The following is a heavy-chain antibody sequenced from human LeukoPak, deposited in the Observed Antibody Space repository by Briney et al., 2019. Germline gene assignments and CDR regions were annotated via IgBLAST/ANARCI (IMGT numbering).Heavy chain of an antibody. Sequence: ASVKVSCKVSGYTLTELSMHWARQAPGKGLEWMGGFDPEDGETIYAQKFQGRVTMTEDTSTDTAYMELSSLRSEDTAVYYCARDYHGSGSLTTFDSWGQGTLVTVSS. CDR3: ARDYHGSGSLTTFDS. CDR1: GYTLTELS. D-gene: IGHD3-10*01. CDR2: FDPEDGET. V-gene: IGHV1-24*01. J-gene: IGHJ4*02.